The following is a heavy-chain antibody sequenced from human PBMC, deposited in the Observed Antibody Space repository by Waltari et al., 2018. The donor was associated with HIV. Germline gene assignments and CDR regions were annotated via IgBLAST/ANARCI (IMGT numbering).Heavy chain of an antibody. CDR2: INPYRGGT. V-gene: IGHV1-2*02. CDR3: ARRSSGGMDV. CDR1: GYTFTGYY. J-gene: IGHJ6*02. Sequence: QVQLVQSGAEVKKPGASVKVSCKASGYTFTGYYMHWVRQAPGQGLEWMGWINPYRGGTNYGQKFQGMVTMTRDTSISTAYLELSRLGSDDTAVYYCARRSSGGMDVWGQGTTVTVSS. D-gene: IGHD6-13*01.